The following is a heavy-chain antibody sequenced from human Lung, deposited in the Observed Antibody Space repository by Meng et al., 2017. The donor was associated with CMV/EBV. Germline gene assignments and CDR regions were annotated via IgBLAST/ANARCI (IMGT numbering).Heavy chain of an antibody. Sequence: WAASGFTFRSYAMHWVRQAPGKGLEWVAVISYDGSNKYYADSVKGRFTISRDNSKNTLYLQMNNLRAEDTAVYYCARGWGLYSWFDPWGQGTLVTVSS. J-gene: IGHJ5*02. CDR2: ISYDGSNK. V-gene: IGHV3-30-3*01. CDR1: GFTFRSYA. CDR3: ARGWGLYSWFDP. D-gene: IGHD3-16*01.